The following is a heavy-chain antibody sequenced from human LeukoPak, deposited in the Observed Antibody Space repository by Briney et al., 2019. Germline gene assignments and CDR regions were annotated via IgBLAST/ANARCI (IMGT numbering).Heavy chain of an antibody. CDR3: ANIRFLENYGMDV. CDR1: GGSVSSGNYY. Sequence: AETLSLTCTVSGGSVSSGNYYWSWVRQAPGKGLEWVSAISGSGGSTYYADSVKGRFTISRDNSKNTLYLQMNSLRAEDTAVYYCANIRFLENYGMDVWGQGTTVTVSS. V-gene: IGHV3-23*01. D-gene: IGHD3-3*01. J-gene: IGHJ6*02. CDR2: ISGSGGST.